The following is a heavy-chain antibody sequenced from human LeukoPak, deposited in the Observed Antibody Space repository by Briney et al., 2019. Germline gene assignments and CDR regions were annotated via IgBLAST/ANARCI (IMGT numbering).Heavy chain of an antibody. CDR1: GGSFSGYY. J-gene: IGHJ4*02. CDR3: AGRNCDGGTCFFDY. CDR2: IDHSGRT. Sequence: SETLSLTCAVYGGSFSGYYWTWIRHSPGKGLERIGEIDHSGRTIYNPSLKSRVTMSVDTSKNQFSLMLSSVTAADTAVYYCAGRNCDGGTCFFDYWGQGTLVTVSS. V-gene: IGHV4-34*01. D-gene: IGHD2-15*01.